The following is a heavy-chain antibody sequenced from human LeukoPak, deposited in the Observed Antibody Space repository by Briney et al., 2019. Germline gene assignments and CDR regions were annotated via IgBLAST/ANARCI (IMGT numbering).Heavy chain of an antibody. V-gene: IGHV4-39*01. CDR2: IYYSGST. Sequence: SETLSLTCTVSGGSISSSSYYWGWIRQPPGKGLEWIGSIYYSGSTYYNPSLKSRVNISVDTSKNQFSLKLSSVTAADTAVYYCARGGYCSGGSCYYFDNWFDPWGQGTLVTVSS. D-gene: IGHD2-15*01. CDR3: ARGGYCSGGSCYYFDNWFDP. J-gene: IGHJ5*02. CDR1: GGSISSSSYY.